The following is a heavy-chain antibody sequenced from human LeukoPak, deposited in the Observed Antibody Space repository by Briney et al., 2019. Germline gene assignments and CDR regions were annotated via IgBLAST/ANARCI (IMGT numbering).Heavy chain of an antibody. J-gene: IGHJ6*03. CDR1: GGTFSRSA. D-gene: IGHD6-13*01. CDR2: MIPIFGTA. V-gene: IGHV1-69*05. Sequence: SLKVSCTASGGTFSRSAISCVRRAPGQGLEWRGRMIPIFGTANYAQKFQGRVTITTDESTSTAYMELSSLRSEDTAVYYCARGGAAAGRATYYYYYMDVWGKGTTVTVSS. CDR3: ARGGAAAGRATYYYYYMDV.